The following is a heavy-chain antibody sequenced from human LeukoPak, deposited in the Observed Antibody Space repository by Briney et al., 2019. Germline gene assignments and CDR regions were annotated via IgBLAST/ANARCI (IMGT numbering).Heavy chain of an antibody. CDR2: INHSGST. V-gene: IGHV4-34*01. Sequence: SETLSLTCAVYGGSFSGYYWSWIREPPGKGLEWIGEINHSGSTNYNPSLKSRVTISVDTSKNQFSLKLSSVTAADTAVYYCARGLSWGQGTLVTVSS. CDR3: ARGLS. CDR1: GGSFSGYY. J-gene: IGHJ5*02.